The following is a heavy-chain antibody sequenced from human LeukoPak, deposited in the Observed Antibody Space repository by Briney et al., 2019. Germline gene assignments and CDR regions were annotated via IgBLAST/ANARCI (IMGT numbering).Heavy chain of an antibody. V-gene: IGHV1-8*01. D-gene: IGHD3-22*01. Sequence: ASVKVSCKASGYTFTSYDINWERQATGQGLEWMGWMNPNSGNTGYAQKFQGRVTMTRNTSISTAYMELSSLRSEDTAVYYCARTMEGYYYDSSGYYALDAFDIWGQGTMVTVSS. J-gene: IGHJ3*02. CDR1: GYTFTSYD. CDR2: MNPNSGNT. CDR3: ARTMEGYYYDSSGYYALDAFDI.